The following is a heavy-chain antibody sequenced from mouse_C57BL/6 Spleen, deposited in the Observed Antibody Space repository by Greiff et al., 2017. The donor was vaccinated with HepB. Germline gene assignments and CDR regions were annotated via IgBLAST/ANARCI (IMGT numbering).Heavy chain of an antibody. Sequence: EVMLVESEGGLVQPGSSMKLSCTASGFTFSDYYMAWVRQVPEKGLEWVANINYDGSSTYYLDSLKSRFIISRDNAKNILYLQMSSLKSEDTATYYCARGNPLITTVVATPGAMDYWGQGTSVTVSS. CDR2: INYDGSST. V-gene: IGHV5-16*01. J-gene: IGHJ4*01. CDR1: GFTFSDYY. CDR3: ARGNPLITTVVATPGAMDY. D-gene: IGHD1-1*01.